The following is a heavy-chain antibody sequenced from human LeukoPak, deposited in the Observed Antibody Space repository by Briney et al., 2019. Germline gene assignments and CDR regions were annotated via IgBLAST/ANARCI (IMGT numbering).Heavy chain of an antibody. CDR2: ISSSGSTI. CDR1: GFTFISYE. CDR3: ARGLGYCSSTSCYRLLLSY. J-gene: IGHJ4*01. V-gene: IGHV3-48*03. D-gene: IGHD2-2*01. Sequence: PGGSLRLSCAASGFTFISYEMNWVRQAPGKGLEWVSYISSSGSTIYYADSVKGRFTISRDNAKNSLYLQMNSLRAENTAVYYCARGLGYCSSTSCYRLLLSYWGHGTLVTVSS.